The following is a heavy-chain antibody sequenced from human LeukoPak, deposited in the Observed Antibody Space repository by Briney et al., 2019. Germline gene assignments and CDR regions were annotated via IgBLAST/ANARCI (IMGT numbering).Heavy chain of an antibody. CDR3: ARENNYFDY. CDR1: GDSISSYY. J-gene: IGHJ4*02. CDR2: IYYSGST. V-gene: IGHV4-59*01. Sequence: SETLSLTCTVSGDSISSYYWTWIRQPPGKGLGWIGCIYYSGSTNYNPSLKSRVTISVDTSKNQFSLKLNSVTAADTAVYYCARENNYFDYWGQGTLVTVSS.